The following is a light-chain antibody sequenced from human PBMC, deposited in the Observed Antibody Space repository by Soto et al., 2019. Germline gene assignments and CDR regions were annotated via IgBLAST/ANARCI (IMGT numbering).Light chain of an antibody. CDR1: SSDIGSYVY. CDR3: SIFAGGNSVI. CDR2: GVT. V-gene: IGLV2-8*01. J-gene: IGLJ2*01. Sequence: QSALTQPPSASGSPGQSVAISCTGTSSDIGSYVYVSWYQQHPGKAPKLLIYGVTQRPSGVPDRFSGSKSGNTASLTVSGLQVEDEADYYCSIFAGGNSVIFGWGTKLTVL.